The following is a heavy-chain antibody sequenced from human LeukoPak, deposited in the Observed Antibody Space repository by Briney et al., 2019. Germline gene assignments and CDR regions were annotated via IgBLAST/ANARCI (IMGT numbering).Heavy chain of an antibody. CDR3: ARSTYYYDSSGRSPFDY. CDR1: GGTFISYA. CDR2: IIPIFGTA. Sequence: ASVKVSCKASGGTFISYAISWVRQAPGQGLEWMGGIIPIFGTANYAQKFQGRVTITADESTSTAYMELSSLRSEDTAVYYCARSTYYYDSSGRSPFDYWGQGTLVTVSS. D-gene: IGHD3-22*01. V-gene: IGHV1-69*13. J-gene: IGHJ4*02.